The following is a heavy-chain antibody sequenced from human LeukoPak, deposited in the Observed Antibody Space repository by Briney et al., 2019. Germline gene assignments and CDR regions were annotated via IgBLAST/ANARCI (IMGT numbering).Heavy chain of an antibody. CDR2: IYTSGST. Sequence: PSETLSLTCTVSGGSISTYYWNWIRQPAGKGLEWIGRIYTSGSTNYNPSLKSRVTISLDKSKNQFSLKLSSVTAADTAVYYCARRVRVDPYYYYMDVWGKGTTVTVSS. CDR1: GGSISTYY. CDR3: ARRVRVDPYYYYMDV. D-gene: IGHD3-10*01. V-gene: IGHV4-4*07. J-gene: IGHJ6*03.